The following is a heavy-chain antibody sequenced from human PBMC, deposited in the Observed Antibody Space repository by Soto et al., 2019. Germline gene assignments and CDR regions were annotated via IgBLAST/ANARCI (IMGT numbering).Heavy chain of an antibody. CDR1: GYSFTSYW. Sequence: PGESLKISCNGSGYSFTSYWISWVRQMPGKGLEWMGRIDPSDSYTNYSPSFQGHVTISADKSISTAYLQWSSLKASDTAMYYCARHGVMITSGGAFDIWGQGTMVTVSS. J-gene: IGHJ3*02. CDR2: IDPSDSYT. CDR3: ARHGVMITSGGAFDI. V-gene: IGHV5-10-1*01. D-gene: IGHD3-16*01.